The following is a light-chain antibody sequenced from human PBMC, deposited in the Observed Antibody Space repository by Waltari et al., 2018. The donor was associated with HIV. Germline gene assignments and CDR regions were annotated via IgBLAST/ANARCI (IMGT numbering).Light chain of an antibody. Sequence: QSALTQPASVSGSPGPSLTISCTGPSRDVGGYHYVSWYQQHPGKAPKLMIYEVSNRPSGVSNRFSGSKSGNTASLTISGLQAEDEADYYCSSYTSSSTLLVFGTGTKVTVL. CDR1: SRDVGGYHY. CDR2: EVS. J-gene: IGLJ1*01. V-gene: IGLV2-14*01. CDR3: SSYTSSSTLLV.